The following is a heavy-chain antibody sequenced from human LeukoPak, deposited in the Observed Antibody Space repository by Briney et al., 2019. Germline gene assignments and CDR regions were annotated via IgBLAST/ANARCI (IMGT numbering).Heavy chain of an antibody. Sequence: GGSLRLSCAASGFTFSSHSMNWVRQAPGKGLEWVSYIDSGSGNIYYRDSVKGRFTISRDNAPNSLYLQMGSLRDEDTAVYYCAREDDDWGPNTLDVWGQGTVVTVSS. D-gene: IGHD7-27*01. CDR2: IDSGSGNI. J-gene: IGHJ3*01. CDR3: AREDDDWGPNTLDV. V-gene: IGHV3-48*02. CDR1: GFTFSSHS.